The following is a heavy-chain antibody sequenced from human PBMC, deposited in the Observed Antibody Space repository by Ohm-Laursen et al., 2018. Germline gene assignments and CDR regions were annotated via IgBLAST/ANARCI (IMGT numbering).Heavy chain of an antibody. Sequence: SSLRLSCTASGLTFVSHAMHWVREARGKGLEWVEDVEYEGSNTFYSDSVKGGFTISRDNSNNTLYLQMNSLRAEYTSLYYCAKGIGYHLHYYYAFDVWGLGTTVTVSS. CDR2: VEYEGSNT. D-gene: IGHD3-22*01. CDR3: AKGIGYHLHYYYAFDV. V-gene: IGHV3-30*18. CDR1: GLTFVSHA. J-gene: IGHJ6*02.